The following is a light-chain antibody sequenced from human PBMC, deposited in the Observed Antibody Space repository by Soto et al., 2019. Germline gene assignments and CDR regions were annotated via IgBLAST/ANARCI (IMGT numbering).Light chain of an antibody. CDR3: RHYVTSLTT. Sequence: EIVMTQSPATLSVSPGERATLSCRASQIVSSNLAWYQQKPGQAPRLLIFGASIRVTGIPDRFIGSGSGTDFTLTISRLEPEDFAVYYCRHYVTSLTTFGQGTKVDIK. CDR2: GAS. V-gene: IGKV3-20*01. J-gene: IGKJ1*01. CDR1: QIVSSN.